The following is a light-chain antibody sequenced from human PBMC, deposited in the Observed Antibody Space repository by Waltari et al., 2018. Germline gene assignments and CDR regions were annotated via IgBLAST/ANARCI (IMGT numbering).Light chain of an antibody. J-gene: IGLJ2*01. V-gene: IGLV1-47*01. Sequence: QSVLTQPPSASGTPGQRVTIPCSGRSPNLGRNYVSWYQQLPGTAPKPLIYRNNQRPSGVPDRFSGSKSGTSASLAISGLRSEDEADYYCAAWDDSLSGVVFGGGTKLTVL. CDR2: RNN. CDR1: SPNLGRNY. CDR3: AAWDDSLSGVV.